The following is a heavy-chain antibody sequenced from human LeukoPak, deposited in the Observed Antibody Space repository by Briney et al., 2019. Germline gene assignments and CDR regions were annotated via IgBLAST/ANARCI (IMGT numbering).Heavy chain of an antibody. Sequence: ASVTVSCKASGGTFTSYGISWVRQAPGQGLEWMGWISAYNGNTNYAQKLQGRVTMTTDTSTSTAYMELRSLRSGDTAVYYCARLRLGYDFWSGYYDYWGQGTLVTVSS. J-gene: IGHJ4*02. D-gene: IGHD3-3*01. V-gene: IGHV1-18*01. CDR2: ISAYNGNT. CDR3: ARLRLGYDFWSGYYDY. CDR1: GGTFTSYG.